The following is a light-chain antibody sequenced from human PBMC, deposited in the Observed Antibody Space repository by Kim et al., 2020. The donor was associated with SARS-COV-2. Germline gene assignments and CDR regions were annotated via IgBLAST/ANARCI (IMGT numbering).Light chain of an antibody. Sequence: ELTQPPSASGTPGQRVTISCSGSSSNIGSNYVYWYQQLPGTAPKLLIYRNNQRTSGVPDRFSGSKSGTSASLAISGIRSEDEADYYCAAWDDSLSGPRVFGGGTQLTVL. CDR3: AAWDDSLSGPRV. CDR2: RNN. J-gene: IGLJ3*02. CDR1: SSNIGSNY. V-gene: IGLV1-47*01.